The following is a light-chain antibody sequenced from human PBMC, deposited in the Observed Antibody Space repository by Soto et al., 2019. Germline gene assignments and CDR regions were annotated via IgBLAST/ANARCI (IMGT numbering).Light chain of an antibody. V-gene: IGKV1-39*01. CDR2: AAS. Sequence: IPMTQCPSSMCESXGDRVTIYCRSRMSISSCLNRYQQKPGKASKLLXXAASSLQSAIQSRLSGSGSGKDFTLTISSLQPEDFATYYCNQSYSTLTWTFGQGTKVDIK. CDR1: MSISSC. CDR3: NQSYSTLTWT. J-gene: IGKJ1*01.